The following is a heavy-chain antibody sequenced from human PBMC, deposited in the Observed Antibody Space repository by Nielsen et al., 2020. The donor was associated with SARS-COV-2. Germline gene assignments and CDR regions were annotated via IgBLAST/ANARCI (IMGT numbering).Heavy chain of an antibody. Sequence: GESLKISCAASGFTFSSYWMSWVRQAPGKGLEWVASIKQDGSEKYYVDSVKGRFTISRDNAKNSLYLQMNSLRAEDTAVYYCARDPSYKPFDYWGQGTLVTVSS. J-gene: IGHJ4*02. CDR2: IKQDGSEK. D-gene: IGHD5-24*01. V-gene: IGHV3-7*03. CDR1: GFTFSSYW. CDR3: ARDPSYKPFDY.